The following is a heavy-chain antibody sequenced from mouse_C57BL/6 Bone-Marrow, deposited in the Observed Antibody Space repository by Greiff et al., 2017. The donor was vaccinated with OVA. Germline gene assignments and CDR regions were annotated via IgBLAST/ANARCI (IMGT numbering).Heavy chain of an antibody. CDR1: GYSITSGYY. D-gene: IGHD2-3*01. J-gene: IGHJ2*01. V-gene: IGHV3-6*01. Sequence: VQLQQSGPGLVKPSQSLSLTCSVTGYSITSGYYWNWIRQFPGNKLEWMGYISYDGSNNYNPSLKNRISITRDTSKNQFFLKLNSVTTEDTATYYCARERWLLSYFDYWGQGTTLTVSS. CDR3: ARERWLLSYFDY. CDR2: ISYDGSN.